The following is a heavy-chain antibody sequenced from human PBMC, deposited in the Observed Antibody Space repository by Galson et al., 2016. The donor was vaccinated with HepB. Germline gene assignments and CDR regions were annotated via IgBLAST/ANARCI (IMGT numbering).Heavy chain of an antibody. Sequence: SLRLSCAASRFNSGFTFIDYYMDWVRQVPGKGPEWVGRVRNKRNGYITEYDASVKGRFNITRDDSMNTVYLQMTSLKIEDTAVYYCATDGGSFDHRWDVFLNWGQGTLVTVSS. CDR3: ATDGGSFDHRWDVFLN. CDR1: RFNSGFTFIDYY. CDR2: VRNKRNGYIT. J-gene: IGHJ4*02. D-gene: IGHD3-16*01. V-gene: IGHV3-72*01.